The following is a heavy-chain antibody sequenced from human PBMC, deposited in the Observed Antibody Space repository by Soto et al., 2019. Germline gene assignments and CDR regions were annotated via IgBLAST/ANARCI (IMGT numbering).Heavy chain of an antibody. CDR2: INHSGST. D-gene: IGHD3-16*02. CDR1: GGSISSGGYS. CDR3: ARGSYDYVWGSYRPSDYFDY. J-gene: IGHJ4*02. Sequence: SETLSLTCAVSGGSISSGGYSWSWIRQPPGKGLEWIGEINHSGSTNYNPSLKSRVTISVDTSKNQFSLKLSSVTAADTAVYYCARGSYDYVWGSYRPSDYFDYWGQGTLVTVSS. V-gene: IGHV4-34*01.